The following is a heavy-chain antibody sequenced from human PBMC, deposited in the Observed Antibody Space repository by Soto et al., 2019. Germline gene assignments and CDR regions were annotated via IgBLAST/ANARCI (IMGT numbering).Heavy chain of an antibody. D-gene: IGHD4-4*01. V-gene: IGHV6-1*01. J-gene: IGHJ5*02. Sequence: SQTLSLTCAISGDSVSSNSAAWNWIRQAPSRGLEWLGRTYYRSKWYNDYAVSVKSRITINPDTSKNQFSLQLNSVTPGDTAVYYCARDLTRVTPNYNWFDPWGQGTLVTVPQ. CDR3: ARDLTRVTPNYNWFDP. CDR1: GDSVSSNSAA. CDR2: TYYRSKWYN.